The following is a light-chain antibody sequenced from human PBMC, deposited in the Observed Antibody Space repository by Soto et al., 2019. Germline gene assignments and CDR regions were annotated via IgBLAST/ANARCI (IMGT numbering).Light chain of an antibody. CDR2: DAS. Sequence: EIVLTQSPGTLSLSPGERATLSCRASQSVGKYLVWYQQKPGQAPRLLIYDASNRAPGIPARFSGSGSGTDFTLTISSLEPEDFAVYYCQQRSNWPAFGQGTRLEIK. CDR3: QQRSNWPA. J-gene: IGKJ5*01. V-gene: IGKV3-11*01. CDR1: QSVGKY.